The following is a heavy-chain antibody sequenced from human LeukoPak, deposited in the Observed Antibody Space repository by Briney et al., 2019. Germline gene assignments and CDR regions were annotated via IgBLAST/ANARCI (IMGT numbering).Heavy chain of an antibody. CDR1: GYTFTSYG. D-gene: IGHD5-18*01. Sequence: ASVKVSCKASGYTFTSYGISWVRQALGQGLEWMGWISAYNGNTNYAQKLQGRVTMTTDTSTSTAYMELRSLRSDDTAVYYCAREGFIRYSSTPTYYYYGMDVWGQGTTVTVSS. CDR2: ISAYNGNT. V-gene: IGHV1-18*01. CDR3: AREGFIRYSSTPTYYYYGMDV. J-gene: IGHJ6*02.